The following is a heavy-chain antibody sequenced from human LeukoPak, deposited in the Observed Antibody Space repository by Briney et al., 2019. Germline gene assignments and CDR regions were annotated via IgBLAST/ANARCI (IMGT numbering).Heavy chain of an antibody. J-gene: IGHJ4*02. V-gene: IGHV5-51*01. CDR1: GYSFTSYW. CDR2: IYPGDSDT. Sequence: LGESLKISCKGSGYSFTSYWIGWVRQMPGKGLKWMGIIYPGDSDTRYSPSFQGQVTISVDKSINTAYLQWTSLKASDTAIYYCTTGRFCSGGSCSSSFDFWGQGTLLTVPS. D-gene: IGHD2-15*01. CDR3: TTGRFCSGGSCSSSFDF.